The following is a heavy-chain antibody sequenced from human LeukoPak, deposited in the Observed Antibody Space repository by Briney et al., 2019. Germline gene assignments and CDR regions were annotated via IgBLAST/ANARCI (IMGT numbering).Heavy chain of an antibody. CDR2: IYSGGST. CDR3: ARDYLMGGTTGKAFDI. D-gene: IGHD1-26*01. J-gene: IGHJ3*02. V-gene: IGHV3-53*05. CDR1: GFTVSSNY. Sequence: GGSLRLSCAASGFTVSSNYMSWVRQAPGKGLEWVSVIYSGGSTYYADSVKGRFTISRDNSKNTLYLQMNSLRAEDTAVYYCARDYLMGGTTGKAFDIWGQGTMVTISS.